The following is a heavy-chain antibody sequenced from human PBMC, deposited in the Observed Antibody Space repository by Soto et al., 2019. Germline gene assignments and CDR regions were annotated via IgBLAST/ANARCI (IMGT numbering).Heavy chain of an antibody. D-gene: IGHD1-26*01. J-gene: IGHJ3*02. CDR3: TRGYSGIDIYAFDI. CDR2: SGNKANSDTT. V-gene: IGHV3-72*01. CDR1: GSTLSDHY. Sequence: LRLSCAASGSTLSDHYVDWVRQAPGKGLEWVGRSGNKANSDTTEYGSSVKGRFTISSDDSKNSMYLQMNSLKTEDTAVYYCTRGYSGIDIYAFDIWGQGTLVTVSS.